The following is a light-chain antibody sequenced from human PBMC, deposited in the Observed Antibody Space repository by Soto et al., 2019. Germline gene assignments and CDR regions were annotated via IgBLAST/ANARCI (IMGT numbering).Light chain of an antibody. V-gene: IGLV1-51*01. CDR3: CSSASRTTPVV. Sequence: QSVLTQPPSVSAAPGQKVTISCSGSSSNIGNNYVSWYQQLPGTAPKLLIYDNNKRPSGIPDRFSGSKSGTSATLGITGLQTGDEADYYCCSSASRTTPVVFGGGTKVTVL. J-gene: IGLJ2*01. CDR2: DNN. CDR1: SSNIGNNY.